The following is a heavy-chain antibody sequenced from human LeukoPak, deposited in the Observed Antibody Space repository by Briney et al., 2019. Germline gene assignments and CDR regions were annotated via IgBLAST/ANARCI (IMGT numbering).Heavy chain of an antibody. CDR3: TSPEGGTYYFDY. V-gene: IGHV3-49*04. CDR1: GFMFGEYS. J-gene: IGHJ4*02. CDR2: IRSKTYGGTA. Sequence: GRSLRLSCADSGFMFGEYSISWVRQAPGKGLEWVGFIRSKTYGGTAQYAASVKGRFTISRDDSRSSAYLQMNNLKTEDTTVYFCTSPEGGTYYFDYWGQGTLVTVSS. D-gene: IGHD1-26*01.